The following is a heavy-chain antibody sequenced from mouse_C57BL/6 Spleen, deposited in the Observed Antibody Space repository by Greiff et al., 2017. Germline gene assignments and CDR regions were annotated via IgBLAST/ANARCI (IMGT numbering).Heavy chain of an antibody. Sequence: EVQGVESGGDLVKPGGSLKLSCAASGFTFSSYGMSWVRQTPDKRLEWVATISSGGSYTYYPASVKGRFTISRDNAKNTLYLQMSSLKSEDTARYYCARHLDWDDYWGQGTTLTVSS. CDR2: ISSGGSYT. V-gene: IGHV5-6*01. CDR1: GFTFSSYG. D-gene: IGHD4-1*01. CDR3: ARHLDWDDY. J-gene: IGHJ2*01.